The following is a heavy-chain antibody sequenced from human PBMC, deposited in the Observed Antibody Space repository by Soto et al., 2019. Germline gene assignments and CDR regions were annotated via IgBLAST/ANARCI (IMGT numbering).Heavy chain of an antibody. Sequence: QVQLVQSGAEVKKPGASVKVSCKASGYTFTSYYMHWVRQAPGQGLEWMGIINPSGSTSYAQKFQGRVTMTRDTSTSIVYMELSRLRSEDTAVYYCARVYCSGGSCYSIDYWGQGTLVTVSS. D-gene: IGHD2-15*01. CDR2: INPSGST. CDR1: GYTFTSYY. J-gene: IGHJ4*02. CDR3: ARVYCSGGSCYSIDY. V-gene: IGHV1-46*03.